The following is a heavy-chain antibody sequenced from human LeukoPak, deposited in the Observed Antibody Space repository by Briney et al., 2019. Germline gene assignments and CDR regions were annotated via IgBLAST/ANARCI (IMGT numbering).Heavy chain of an antibody. J-gene: IGHJ4*02. D-gene: IGHD3-22*01. CDR1: GITFSSYW. CDR3: AGYYYDGSAYDY. Sequence: GGSLRLSCAASGITFSSYWMHWVRQASGKALVWVSRINSDGSSTSYADSVKGRFTISRDNAKNTLYLQMNSLRAEDTALYYCAGYYYDGSAYDYWGQGTLVTVSS. V-gene: IGHV3-74*01. CDR2: INSDGSST.